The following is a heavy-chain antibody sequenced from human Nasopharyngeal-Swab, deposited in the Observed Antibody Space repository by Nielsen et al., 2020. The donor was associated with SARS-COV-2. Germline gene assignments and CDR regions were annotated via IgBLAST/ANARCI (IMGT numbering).Heavy chain of an antibody. D-gene: IGHD6-6*01. Sequence: SVKVSCKASGFTFTSSAVQWVRQARGQRLEWIGWIVVGSGNTNYTQKFQERVTITRDMSTSTAYMELSSLRSEDTAVYYCAAAKAARQGYYYYGMNVWGQGTTVTVSS. CDR3: AAAKAARQGYYYYGMNV. J-gene: IGHJ6*02. V-gene: IGHV1-58*01. CDR1: GFTFTSSA. CDR2: IVVGSGNT.